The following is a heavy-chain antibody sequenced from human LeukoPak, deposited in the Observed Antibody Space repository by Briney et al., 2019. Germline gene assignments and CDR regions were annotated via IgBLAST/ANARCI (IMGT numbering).Heavy chain of an antibody. CDR1: GYTFTSYA. CDR2: INAGNGNT. V-gene: IGHV1-3*01. Sequence: GASVKVSCKASGYTFTSYAMHWVRQAPGQRLEWMGWINAGNGNTKYSQKFQGRVTITRDTSASTAYMELSSLRSEDTAVYYCARGPRIAAAGTGLRWFDPWGQGTLVTASS. J-gene: IGHJ5*02. D-gene: IGHD6-13*01. CDR3: ARGPRIAAAGTGLRWFDP.